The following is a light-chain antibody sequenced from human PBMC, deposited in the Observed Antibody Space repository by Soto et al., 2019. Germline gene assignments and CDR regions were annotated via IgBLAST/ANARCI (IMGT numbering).Light chain of an antibody. J-gene: IGLJ1*01. CDR3: QSYGMSLNNNV. V-gene: IGLV1-40*01. Sequence: QSVLTQPPSVSGAPGQGVTISCTGSSSHIGATYDVHWYQHIPGTAPKLLIYSGKNRPQGVPDRFSGSRSGTSASLAITGLQDEDEADYYCQSYGMSLNNNVFGTGTKLTVL. CDR2: SGK. CDR1: SSHIGATYD.